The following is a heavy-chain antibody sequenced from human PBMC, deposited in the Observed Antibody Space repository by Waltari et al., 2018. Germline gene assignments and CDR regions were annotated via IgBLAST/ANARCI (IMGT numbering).Heavy chain of an antibody. V-gene: IGHV3-23*01. J-gene: IGHJ2*01. D-gene: IGHD3-10*01. CDR1: GFTFSSYA. CDR2: ISGSGGST. Sequence: EVQLLESGGGLVQPGGSLRLSCAASGFTFSSYAMSWVRQAPGKGLEWVSAISGSGGSTYYADSVKGRFTISRDNSKNTLYLQMNSLRAEDTAVYYCARVQGSRWYFDLWGRGTLVTVSS. CDR3: ARVQGSRWYFDL.